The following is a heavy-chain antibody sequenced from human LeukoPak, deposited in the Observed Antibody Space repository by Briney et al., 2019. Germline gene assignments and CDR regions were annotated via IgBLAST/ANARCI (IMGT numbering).Heavy chain of an antibody. CDR2: INHSGST. CDR1: GGSFSGYY. V-gene: IGHV4-34*01. J-gene: IGHJ5*02. D-gene: IGHD2-2*01. Sequence: SETLSLTCAVYGGSFSGYYWSWIRQPPGKGLEWIGEINHSGSTNYNPSLKSRVTISVDRSKTQFSLKLSSVTAADTAVYYCARERSTYAGAPENWFDPWGQGILVTVSS. CDR3: ARERSTYAGAPENWFDP.